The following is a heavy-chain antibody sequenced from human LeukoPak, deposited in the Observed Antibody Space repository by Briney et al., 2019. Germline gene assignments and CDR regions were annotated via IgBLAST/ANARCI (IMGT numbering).Heavy chain of an antibody. D-gene: IGHD2-8*01. CDR2: MQFDAGNQ. CDR1: GFAFSRYD. J-gene: IGHJ4*02. Sequence: GESLRLSCGASGFAFSRYDMLWVRQSPGKAVEGVAYMQFDAGNQRYADSVKGGFTISRDNSKNTLYLQMNTLKTEDTAVYYCAKKKPGNGDRFDYWGQGPQVIVSS. CDR3: AKKKPGNGDRFDY. V-gene: IGHV3-30*02.